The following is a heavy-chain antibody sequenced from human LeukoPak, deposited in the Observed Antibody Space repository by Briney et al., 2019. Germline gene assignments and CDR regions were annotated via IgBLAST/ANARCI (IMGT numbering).Heavy chain of an antibody. J-gene: IGHJ4*02. D-gene: IGHD5-18*01. V-gene: IGHV3-23*01. CDR3: AKSQDTAMVTGCFDY. Sequence: GGSLRLSCAASGFTFSSYAMSWVRQAPGKRLEWVSAISGSGGSTYYADSVKGRFTISRDNSKNTLYLQMNSLRAEDTAVYYCAKSQDTAMVTGCFDYWGQGTLVTVSS. CDR2: ISGSGGST. CDR1: GFTFSSYA.